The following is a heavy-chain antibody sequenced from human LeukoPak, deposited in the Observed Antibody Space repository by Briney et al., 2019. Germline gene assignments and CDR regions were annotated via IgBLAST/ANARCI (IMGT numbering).Heavy chain of an antibody. V-gene: IGHV1-58*02. D-gene: IGHD1-1*01. Sequence: SVKVSCKASGYTFTGYYMHWVRQAPGQGLEWIGWIVVGSGNTNYAQKFQERVTITRDMSTSTAYMELCSLRSEDTAVYYCAAESTIGTSAFDIWGQGTMVTVSS. CDR2: IVVGSGNT. J-gene: IGHJ3*02. CDR1: GYTFTGYY. CDR3: AAESTIGTSAFDI.